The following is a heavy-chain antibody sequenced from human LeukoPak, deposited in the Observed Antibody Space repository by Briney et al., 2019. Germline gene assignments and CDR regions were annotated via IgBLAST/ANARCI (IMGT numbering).Heavy chain of an antibody. Sequence: SETLSLTCSVSGGSIRSHYWSWIRQPPGKGLEWIGYIYFTGSTNYNPSLKSRVTISVDTSKNQFSLKLSSVTAADTAVYYCARATQQDWGSPDFFDYWGQGTLVTVSS. J-gene: IGHJ4*02. V-gene: IGHV4-59*11. CDR1: GGSIRSHY. CDR3: ARATQQDWGSPDFFDY. D-gene: IGHD7-27*01. CDR2: IYFTGST.